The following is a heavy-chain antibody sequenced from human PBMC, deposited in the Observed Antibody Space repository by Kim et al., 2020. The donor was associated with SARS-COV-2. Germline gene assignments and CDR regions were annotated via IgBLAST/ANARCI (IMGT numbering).Heavy chain of an antibody. Sequence: SLKHRVTISVDTSKNQFSLKLRSVTAADTAVYYCARYCSGGSCYDNWFDPWGQGTLVTVSS. CDR3: ARYCSGGSCYDNWFDP. V-gene: IGHV4-39*01. J-gene: IGHJ5*02. D-gene: IGHD2-15*01.